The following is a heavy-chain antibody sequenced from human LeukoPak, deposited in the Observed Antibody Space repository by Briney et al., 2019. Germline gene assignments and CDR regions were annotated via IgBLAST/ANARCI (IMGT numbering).Heavy chain of an antibody. D-gene: IGHD6-13*01. J-gene: IGHJ4*02. V-gene: IGHV4-34*01. Sequence: SETLSLTCAVYGGSFSGYYWSWIRQPPGKGLEWIGEINHSGSTNYNPSLKSRVTISVDTSKNQFSLKLSSVTAADTAVYYCARRGEYRSSWSFPAIDYWGQRTLVTVSS. CDR3: ARRGEYRSSWSFPAIDY. CDR2: INHSGST. CDR1: GGSFSGYY.